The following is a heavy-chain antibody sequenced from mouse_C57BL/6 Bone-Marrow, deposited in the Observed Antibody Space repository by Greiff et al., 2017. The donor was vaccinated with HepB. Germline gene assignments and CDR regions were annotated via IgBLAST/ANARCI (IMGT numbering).Heavy chain of an antibody. J-gene: IGHJ2*01. CDR1: GYTFTSYW. V-gene: IGHV1-5*01. D-gene: IGHD2-12*01. CDR3: TRWRLFIATRVFDY. CDR2: IYPGNSDT. Sequence: EVQLQQSGTVLARPGASVKMSCKTSGYTFTSYWMHWVKQRPGQGLEWIGAIYPGNSDTSYNQKFKGKAKLTAVTSASTAYMELSSLTNEDSAVYYCTRWRLFIATRVFDYWGQGTTLTVSS.